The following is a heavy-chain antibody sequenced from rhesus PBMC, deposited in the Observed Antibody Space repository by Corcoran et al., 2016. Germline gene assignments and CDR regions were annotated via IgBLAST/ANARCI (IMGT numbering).Heavy chain of an antibody. Sequence: QVQLQESGPGLVKPSETLSLTCAVSGGPISSSNWWSWIRQPPGKGLEWIGYISGSSGNPYYNPSRKSRVTISTDTSQNQFSLKLSSVTAADTAVYYCARDNGWVQPFDYWGQGVLVTVSS. CDR2: ISGSSGNP. V-gene: IGHV4-65*01. CDR3: ARDNGWVQPFDY. D-gene: IGHD5-24*01. CDR1: GGPISSSNW. J-gene: IGHJ4*01.